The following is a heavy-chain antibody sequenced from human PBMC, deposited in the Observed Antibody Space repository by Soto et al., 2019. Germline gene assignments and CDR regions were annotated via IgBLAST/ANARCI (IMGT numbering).Heavy chain of an antibody. J-gene: IGHJ5*02. D-gene: IGHD3-22*01. CDR3: AKDWYYYDSSGYSFPNWFDP. CDR1: GFTFSSYA. V-gene: IGHV3-23*01. Sequence: PGGSLRLSCAASGFTFSSYAMSWVRQAPGKGLEWVSAISGSGGSTYYADSVKGRFTISRDNSKNTLYLQMNSLRAEDTAVYYCAKDWYYYDSSGYSFPNWFDPWGQGTLVTVSS. CDR2: ISGSGGST.